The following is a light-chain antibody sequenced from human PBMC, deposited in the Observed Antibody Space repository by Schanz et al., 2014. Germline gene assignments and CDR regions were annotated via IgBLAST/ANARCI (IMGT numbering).Light chain of an antibody. Sequence: QSVLTQPPSVSGAPGQRVTISCTGSSSNIGAGYDVHWYQQLPGTAPKLLIYRNNQRPSGVPDRFSGSKSGTSASLAIIGLQAEDEADYYCGSYAGSNNWVFGGGTKLTVL. CDR1: SSNIGAGYD. CDR2: RNN. J-gene: IGLJ3*02. V-gene: IGLV1-40*01. CDR3: GSYAGSNNWV.